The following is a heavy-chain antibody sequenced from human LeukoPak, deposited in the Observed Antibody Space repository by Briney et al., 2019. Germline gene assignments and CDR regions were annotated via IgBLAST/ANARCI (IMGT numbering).Heavy chain of an antibody. CDR1: GFTFDDYG. D-gene: IGHD6-19*01. CDR2: IKTDGSET. CDR3: VKNNGWFHLAQ. V-gene: IGHV3-7*03. Sequence: GGSLRLSCAASGFTFDDYGMSWVRQAPGKGLEWVGHIKTDGSETYYLDSLRGRFSISRDNTNNALYLQMNSLRVEDTAVYYCVKNNGWFHLAQWGQGTLVTVSS. J-gene: IGHJ4*02.